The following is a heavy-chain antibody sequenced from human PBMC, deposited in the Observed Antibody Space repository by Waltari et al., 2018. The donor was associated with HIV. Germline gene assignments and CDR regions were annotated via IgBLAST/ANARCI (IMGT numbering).Heavy chain of an antibody. V-gene: IGHV4-31*03. CDR1: GGSINGGGYY. Sequence: QVQLQESGPGLVKPSQTLSLTCSVSGGSINGGGYYWNWVRQPPGKGLEWIGYIYFGGSTYFNPSLKSRVSISVDASKNQFSLKLSSVTAADTAVYYCSAGGNSHYWGQGSLVTVSS. J-gene: IGHJ4*02. CDR3: SAGGNSHY. D-gene: IGHD2-21*02. CDR2: IYFGGST.